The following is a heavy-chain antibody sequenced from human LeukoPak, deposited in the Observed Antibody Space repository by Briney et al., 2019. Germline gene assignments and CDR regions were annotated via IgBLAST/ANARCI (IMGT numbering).Heavy chain of an antibody. CDR1: GFTFSDYW. CDR2: ISSDGSRV. Sequence: GGSLRLSCAASGFTFSDYWMHWVSQAPGKGLVWVSRISSDGSRVTYADPVKGRFTISRDNAKNSLYLQMNSLRAEDTAVYYCARISSWLFKRGYYFDYWGQGTLVTVSS. V-gene: IGHV3-74*01. D-gene: IGHD3-22*01. J-gene: IGHJ4*02. CDR3: ARISSWLFKRGYYFDY.